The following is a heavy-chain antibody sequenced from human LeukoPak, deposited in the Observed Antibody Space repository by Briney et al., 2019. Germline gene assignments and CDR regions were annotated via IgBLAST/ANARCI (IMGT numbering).Heavy chain of an antibody. J-gene: IGHJ6*02. Sequence: GASVKVSCKASGYTFTNYDFNWMRQATGQGLEWMGWMNPNSGSTGYAQKFQGRVTMTRDTSISTAYMELSSLTSEDTAVYYCARDWDIVVGVLYYYYGMDVWGQGTTVTVSS. CDR1: GYTFTNYD. D-gene: IGHD2-2*01. CDR2: MNPNSGST. CDR3: ARDWDIVVGVLYYYYGMDV. V-gene: IGHV1-8*01.